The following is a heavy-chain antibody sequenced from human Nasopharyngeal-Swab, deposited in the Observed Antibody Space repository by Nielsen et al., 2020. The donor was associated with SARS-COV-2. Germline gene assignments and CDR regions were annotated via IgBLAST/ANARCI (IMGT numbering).Heavy chain of an antibody. Sequence: GGSLRLSCAASGFTLDDYAMHWVRQAPGKGLEWVSGISWNSGSIGYADSVKGRFTISRDNAKNSLYLQMNSLRAEDTALYYCAKDLSITIFGVVTYGMDVWGQGTTVTVSS. CDR1: GFTLDDYA. V-gene: IGHV3-9*01. J-gene: IGHJ6*02. CDR2: ISWNSGSI. D-gene: IGHD3-3*01. CDR3: AKDLSITIFGVVTYGMDV.